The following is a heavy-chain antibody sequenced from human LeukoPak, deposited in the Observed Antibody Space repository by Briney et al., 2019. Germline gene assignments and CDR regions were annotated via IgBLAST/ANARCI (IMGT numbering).Heavy chain of an antibody. CDR2: ISYDGSNK. D-gene: IGHD3-16*01. Sequence: TGGSLRLSCAASGFTFSSYGMHWVRQAPGKGLEWVAVISYDGSNKYYADSVKGRFTISRDNSKNTLYLQMNSLRAEDTAVYYCARGRSRRFRSIIYEPNSFDYWGQGTLVTVSS. J-gene: IGHJ4*02. V-gene: IGHV3-30*03. CDR1: GFTFSSYG. CDR3: ARGRSRRFRSIIYEPNSFDY.